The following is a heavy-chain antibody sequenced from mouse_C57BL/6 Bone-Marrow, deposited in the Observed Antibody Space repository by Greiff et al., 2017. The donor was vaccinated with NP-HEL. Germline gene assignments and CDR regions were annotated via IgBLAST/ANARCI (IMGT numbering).Heavy chain of an antibody. CDR2: INPNNGGT. CDR1: GYTFTDYY. Sequence: EVQLQQSGPVLVKPGASVKMSCKASGYTFTDYYMNWVKQSHGKSLEWIGVINPNNGGTSYNQKFKGKATLTVDKSSSTAYMELNSLTSEDSAVYYCARRDYGSSSYWYFDVWGTGTTVTVSS. J-gene: IGHJ1*03. D-gene: IGHD1-1*01. CDR3: ARRDYGSSSYWYFDV. V-gene: IGHV1-19*01.